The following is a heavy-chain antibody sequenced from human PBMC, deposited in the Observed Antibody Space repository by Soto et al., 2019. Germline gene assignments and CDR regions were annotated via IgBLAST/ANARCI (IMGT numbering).Heavy chain of an antibody. CDR1: GYSFTSLD. Sequence: ASVKVSCKASGYSFTSLDINWVRQTAGQGLEWMGWMQPSTGRTGYAPKFQGRVTMTRDTSINTAYMELTTLRSDDTAFYYCARGVSAGVDYWGQGTLVTVSS. CDR3: ARGVSAGVDY. D-gene: IGHD1-26*01. CDR2: MQPSTGRT. V-gene: IGHV1-8*01. J-gene: IGHJ4*02.